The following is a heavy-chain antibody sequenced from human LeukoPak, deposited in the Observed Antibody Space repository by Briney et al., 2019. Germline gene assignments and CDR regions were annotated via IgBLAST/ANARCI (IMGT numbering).Heavy chain of an antibody. CDR3: ARGVTGYSSSWYWDVGFDY. Sequence: PGGSLRLSCAASGFTFSSYSMNWVRQAPGKGLEWVSSISSSSSYIYYADSVKGRFTISRDNAKNSLYLQMNSLRAEVTAVYYCARGVTGYSSSWYWDVGFDYWGQGTLVTVSS. J-gene: IGHJ4*02. CDR2: ISSSSSYI. D-gene: IGHD6-13*01. CDR1: GFTFSSYS. V-gene: IGHV3-21*01.